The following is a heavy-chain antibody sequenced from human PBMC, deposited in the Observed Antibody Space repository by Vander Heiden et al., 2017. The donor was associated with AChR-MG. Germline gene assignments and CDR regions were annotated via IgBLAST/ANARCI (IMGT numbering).Heavy chain of an antibody. CDR1: GGSISSYY. D-gene: IGHD2-2*01. V-gene: IGHV4-59*01. Sequence: QVQLQESGPGLVKPSETLSLTCTVSGGSISSYYWSWIRQPPGKGLEWIGYIYYSGSTNYNPSLKSRVTISVDTSKNQFSLKLSSVTAADTAVYYCARGTVVPAAKPGYAFDIWGQGTMVTVSS. CDR2: IYYSGST. J-gene: IGHJ3*02. CDR3: ARGTVVPAAKPGYAFDI.